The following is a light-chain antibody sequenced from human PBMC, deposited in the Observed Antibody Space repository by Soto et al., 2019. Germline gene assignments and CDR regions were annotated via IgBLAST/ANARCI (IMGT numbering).Light chain of an antibody. V-gene: IGKV1-27*01. CDR3: QRYDSAPQT. Sequence: DIPMTQSPSSLSASVGDRVTITCRASQVIANYLAWYQQKPGEVPKLLIYGASTLQSGVPSRFGGSGFGTDFTLTISGLQPEDVATYYCQRYDSAPQTFGHGTKVEIK. J-gene: IGKJ1*01. CDR2: GAS. CDR1: QVIANY.